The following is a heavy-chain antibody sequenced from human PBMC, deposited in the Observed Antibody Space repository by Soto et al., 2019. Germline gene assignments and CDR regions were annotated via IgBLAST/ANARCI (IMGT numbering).Heavy chain of an antibody. CDR3: ARALGGYSYGPGDYFYYGLDV. J-gene: IGHJ6*02. Sequence: SVKVSCKASGGTFSSYGISWVRQAPGQGLEWMGGIIPIFATVNFAQKFQGRVTITADESTSTAYMELSSLRFEDTAVYYCARALGGYSYGPGDYFYYGLDVWGQGTMVTVSS. D-gene: IGHD5-18*01. V-gene: IGHV1-69*13. CDR1: GGTFSSYG. CDR2: IIPIFATV.